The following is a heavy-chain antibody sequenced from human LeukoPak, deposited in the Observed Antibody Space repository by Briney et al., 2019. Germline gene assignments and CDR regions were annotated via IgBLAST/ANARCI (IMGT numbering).Heavy chain of an antibody. J-gene: IGHJ4*02. D-gene: IGHD6-19*01. V-gene: IGHV1-18*01. CDR1: GYTFTIDD. CDR3: ARSVAGTSYFDY. CDR2: ISGYNGNT. Sequence: ASVKVSCKTSGYTFTIDDISWVRQAPGQGLEWMGWISGYNGNTKYAQTLQGRVSVTTDTSTSTAYMELRSLTPDDTAVYYCARSVAGTSYFDYWGQGTLVTVSS.